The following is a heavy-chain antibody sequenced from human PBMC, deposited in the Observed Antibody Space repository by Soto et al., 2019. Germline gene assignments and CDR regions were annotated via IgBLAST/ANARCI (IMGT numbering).Heavy chain of an antibody. CDR3: VKKWQRRGYSFMPV. CDR2: ISSSSSYI. J-gene: IGHJ6*02. V-gene: IGHV3-21*01. Sequence: PGGSLRLSCAASGFTFSSYSMNWVRQAPGKGLEWVSSISSSSSYIYYADSVKGRFTISRDNAKNSLYLQMNSLRAGDTAVYYCVKKWQRRGYSFMPVSGQGTSVTVS. CDR1: GFTFSSYS. D-gene: IGHD2-21*01.